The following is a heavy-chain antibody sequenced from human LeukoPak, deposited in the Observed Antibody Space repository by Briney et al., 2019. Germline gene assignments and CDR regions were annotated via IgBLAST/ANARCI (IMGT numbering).Heavy chain of an antibody. CDR1: GYTFTGYY. J-gene: IGHJ6*03. CDR2: INPNSGGT. V-gene: IGHV1-2*02. Sequence: VASVKVSCKASGYTFTGYYMHWVRQAPGQGLEWMGWINPNSGGTNYAQKFQGRVTMTRDTSISTAYMELSRLRSDDTAVYYCARGPIIDFVIVLAADDCYYMDVWGKGTTVTVSS. D-gene: IGHD2-2*01. CDR3: ARGPIIDFVIVLAADDCYYMDV.